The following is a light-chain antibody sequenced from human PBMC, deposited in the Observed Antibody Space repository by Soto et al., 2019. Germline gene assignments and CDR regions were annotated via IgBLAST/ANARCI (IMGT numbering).Light chain of an antibody. V-gene: IGKV3D-15*01. J-gene: IGKJ5*01. CDR1: QSVSSN. Sequence: EIVVTQSPATLSASPGERATLSCRASQSVSSNLAWYQQKPGQAPRLLIYAASARATGIPDRFSGRGSGTDFTLTISRLEPEDVAVFYCQQYAESPITFGQGTRLEIK. CDR2: AAS. CDR3: QQYAESPIT.